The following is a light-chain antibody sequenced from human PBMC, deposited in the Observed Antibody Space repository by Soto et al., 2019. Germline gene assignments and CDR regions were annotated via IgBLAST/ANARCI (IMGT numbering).Light chain of an antibody. J-gene: IGKJ1*01. CDR2: DAS. CDR3: QQCYIYWT. Sequence: DIQMTQSPSTLSASVGDRVTITCRASQSISSWLAWYQQKPGKAPKLLIYDASSLESGVPSRFSGSGSGTEFTLTISSLQPDDFATYYCQQCYIYWTFGQGTKV. CDR1: QSISSW. V-gene: IGKV1-5*01.